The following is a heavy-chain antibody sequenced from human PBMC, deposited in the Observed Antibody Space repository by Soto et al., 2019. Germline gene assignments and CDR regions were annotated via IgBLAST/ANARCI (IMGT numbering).Heavy chain of an antibody. CDR2: INSDASST. Sequence: GGSLSLSGSASGFTFSSYFMDLVRQAPGKGLVWVSRINSDASSTIYADSVKGRFTISRDNAKSTLYLQMNSLRAEDTAVYYCARFSSGWSPHGMDVWGQGTTVTVSS. J-gene: IGHJ6*02. CDR3: ARFSSGWSPHGMDV. CDR1: GFTFSSYF. D-gene: IGHD6-19*01. V-gene: IGHV3-74*01.